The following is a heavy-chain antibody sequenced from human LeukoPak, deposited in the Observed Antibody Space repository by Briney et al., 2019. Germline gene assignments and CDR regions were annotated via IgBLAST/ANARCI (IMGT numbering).Heavy chain of an antibody. D-gene: IGHD2-15*01. CDR3: ARQEVAATPFDY. CDR1: GGSISSSSYY. V-gene: IGHV4-39*01. CDR2: IYHSGST. J-gene: IGHJ4*02. Sequence: PSETLSLTCTVSGGSISSSSYYWGWIRQPPGKGLEWIGSIYHSGSTYYNPSLKSRVTISVDTSKNQFFLKLSSVTAADTAVYYCARQEVAATPFDYWGQGTLVTVSS.